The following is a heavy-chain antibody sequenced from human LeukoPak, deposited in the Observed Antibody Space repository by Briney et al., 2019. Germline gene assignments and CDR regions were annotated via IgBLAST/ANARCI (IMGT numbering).Heavy chain of an antibody. Sequence: GGSLRLSCAASGFTFSSYGMHWVRQAPGKGLEWVAFIRYDGSNKYYADSVKGRFTISRDNSKNTLYLQMNSLRAEDTAVYYCAKDVPIEDAFDIWGQGTMVTVSS. V-gene: IGHV3-30*02. CDR2: IRYDGSNK. CDR3: AKDVPIEDAFDI. CDR1: GFTFSSYG. J-gene: IGHJ3*02. D-gene: IGHD2-21*01.